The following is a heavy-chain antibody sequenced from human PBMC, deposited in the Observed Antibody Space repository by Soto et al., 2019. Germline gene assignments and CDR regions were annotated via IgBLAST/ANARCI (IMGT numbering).Heavy chain of an antibody. J-gene: IGHJ6*03. CDR3: ARDSPSVYCSSTSCHPIRGRYMDV. CDR1: GFTFSSYG. Sequence: GGSLRLSCAASGFTFSSYGMHWVRQAPGKGLEWVAVIWYDGSNKYYADSVKGRFTISRDNSKNTLYLQMNSLRAEDTAVYYCARDSPSVYCSSTSCHPIRGRYMDVWGKGTTVTVSS. V-gene: IGHV3-33*01. D-gene: IGHD2-2*01. CDR2: IWYDGSNK.